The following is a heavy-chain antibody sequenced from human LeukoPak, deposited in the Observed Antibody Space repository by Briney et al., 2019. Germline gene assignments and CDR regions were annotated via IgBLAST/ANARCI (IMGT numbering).Heavy chain of an antibody. CDR1: GGSINSDNW. D-gene: IGHD2/OR15-2a*01. CDR2: IYHSGST. V-gene: IGHV4-4*02. Sequence: SETLSLTCAVSGGSINSDNWWSWVRQPPGKGLEWIGEIYHSGSTNYNPSLKSRVTISVDKSKNQFSLKLSSVTAADTAVYYCARKVIVTTGKSSDDYWGQGTLVTVSS. CDR3: ARKVIVTTGKSSDDY. J-gene: IGHJ4*02.